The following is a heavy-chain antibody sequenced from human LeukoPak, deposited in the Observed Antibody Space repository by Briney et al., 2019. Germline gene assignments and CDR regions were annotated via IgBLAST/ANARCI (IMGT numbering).Heavy chain of an antibody. CDR3: DRAEINGTTGFAY. CDR1: GYSFTSYW. D-gene: IGHD1-20*01. V-gene: IGHV5-51*01. CDR2: IYPGDSDT. J-gene: IGHJ4*02. Sequence: GESLKISCKGFGYSFTSYWIGWVRQMPGKGLEWMGIIYPGDSDTRYSPSFQGQVTISADKSISTAYLQWSSLKASDTAMYYCDRAEINGTTGFAYWGQGTLLTVSS.